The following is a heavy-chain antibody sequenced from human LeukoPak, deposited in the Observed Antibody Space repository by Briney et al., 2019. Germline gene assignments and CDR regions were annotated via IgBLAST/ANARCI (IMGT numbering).Heavy chain of an antibody. J-gene: IGHJ4*02. CDR1: SGSFSGYY. CDR2: ISHSGST. CDR3: ARGRGYSSTG. V-gene: IGHV4-34*01. Sequence: SETLSLTCAVNSGSFSGYYWSWIRQPPGKGLEWIGEISHSGSTNYNPSLKSRVTISVDTSKKQSSLKLSTVTAADTAVYYCARGRGYSSTGWGQGTLVTVSS. D-gene: IGHD6-19*01.